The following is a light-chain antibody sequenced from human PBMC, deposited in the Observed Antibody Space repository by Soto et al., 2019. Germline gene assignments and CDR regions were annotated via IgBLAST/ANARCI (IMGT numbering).Light chain of an antibody. V-gene: IGLV2-14*01. CDR2: HVS. Sequence: QSALTQPASVSGSPGQSITISCTGTSSDVGGYNYVSWYQQYPGKAPKLMIYHVSNRPSGVSNRFSGSKSGNSASLTISGLQAEDEADYYCSSYTSTSTYVFGTGTKLNVL. CDR1: SSDVGGYNY. J-gene: IGLJ1*01. CDR3: SSYTSTSTYV.